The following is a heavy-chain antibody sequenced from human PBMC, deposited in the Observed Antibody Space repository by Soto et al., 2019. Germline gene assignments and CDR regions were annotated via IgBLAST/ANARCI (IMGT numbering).Heavy chain of an antibody. Sequence: SETRSLTCTVSGGSISSYFWNWIRQPPGKGLEWIGYIYYSGSTNYNPSLKSRVTISVDTSKNQFSLKLSSVTAADTAIYYCARGGSFTQNWFDPWGQGTLVTVSS. CDR1: GGSISSYF. J-gene: IGHJ5*02. D-gene: IGHD2-15*01. CDR3: ARGGSFTQNWFDP. V-gene: IGHV4-59*01. CDR2: IYYSGST.